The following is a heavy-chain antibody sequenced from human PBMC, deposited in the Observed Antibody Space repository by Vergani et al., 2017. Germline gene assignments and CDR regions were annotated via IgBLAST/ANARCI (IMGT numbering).Heavy chain of an antibody. V-gene: IGHV3-23*01. D-gene: IGHD2/OR15-2a*01. CDR1: GFTFSSNA. CDR2: SIGGDGNT. Sequence: EVQLWDSGGGLAQPGGSLRLSCLASGFTFSSNAMSWVRQAPGKGLEWVSSIGGDGNTHYPDSVKGRFTIARDNSKNTVFLQMHSLRAEDTAIYYCVKEKIDLGSYFFDSWGHGILVTVSS. CDR3: VKEKIDLGSYFFDS. J-gene: IGHJ4*01.